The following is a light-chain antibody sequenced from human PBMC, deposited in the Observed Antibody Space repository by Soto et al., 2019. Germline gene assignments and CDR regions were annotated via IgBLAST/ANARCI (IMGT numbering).Light chain of an antibody. CDR3: CSYAGSSTFV. CDR2: EGS. CDR1: SSDVGSYNL. Sequence: QSVLTQPASVSGSPGQSITISCTGTSSDVGSYNLVSWYQQHPGKDPKHMIYEGSKPPSGVSNRFSGSKSGNTASLTISGLQAEDEADYYCCSYAGSSTFVFGTGTKLTVL. V-gene: IGLV2-23*03. J-gene: IGLJ1*01.